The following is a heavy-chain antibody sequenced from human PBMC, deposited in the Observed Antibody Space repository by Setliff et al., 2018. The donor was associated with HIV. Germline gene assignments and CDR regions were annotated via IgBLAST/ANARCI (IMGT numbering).Heavy chain of an antibody. CDR3: ARHFRYPGIAVAGIDY. CDR2: LFYNGAT. CDR1: GGSISSDSYY. D-gene: IGHD6-19*01. J-gene: IGHJ4*01. V-gene: IGHV4-39*01. Sequence: SETLSLTCTVSGGSISSDSYYWGWIRQPPGKGLESIGTLFYNGATYYSPSLKGRVIISVDTSKNQFSLRLTTVTAADTAVYYCARHFRYPGIAVAGIDYWGQGTLVTVSS.